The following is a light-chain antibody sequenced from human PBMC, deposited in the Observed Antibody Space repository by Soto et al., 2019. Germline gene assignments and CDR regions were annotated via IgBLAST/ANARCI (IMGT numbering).Light chain of an antibody. Sequence: DIVLTQSPGTLSLSPGERATLSCRASQSVSRSYFAWYQQKPGQAPRLLIYDASSRTTGIPDRFSGRWSGTDFTLTISRLEPEYFAVYYYQQYSTPPRTFGQGTKVEIK. CDR3: QQYSTPPRT. J-gene: IGKJ1*01. CDR2: DAS. V-gene: IGKV3-20*01. CDR1: QSVSRSY.